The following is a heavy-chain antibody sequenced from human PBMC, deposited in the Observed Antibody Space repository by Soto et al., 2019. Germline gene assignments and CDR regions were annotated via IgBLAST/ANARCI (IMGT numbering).Heavy chain of an antibody. V-gene: IGHV4-4*07. Sequence: QVQLQESGPGLVKPSETLSLACTVSGVSITPYFWSWIRQPAGKAPEWVGHIYASGRTTYNPSLKSRVTMFVSQTQVSLRLTSLTAADTAVYYCARHFEVDPSQDQYYFDLWGRGALVTVSS. D-gene: IGHD3-3*01. CDR2: IYASGRT. J-gene: IGHJ2*01. CDR1: GVSITPYF. CDR3: ARHFEVDPSQDQYYFDL.